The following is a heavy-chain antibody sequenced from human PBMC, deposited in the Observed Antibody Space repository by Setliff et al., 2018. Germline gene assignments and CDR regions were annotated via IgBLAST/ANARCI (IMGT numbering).Heavy chain of an antibody. CDR2: ISSYNGKT. D-gene: IGHD3-22*01. V-gene: IGHV1-18*01. CDR1: GYIFTSYG. J-gene: IGHJ3*02. Sequence: ASVKVSCKASGYIFTSYGISWVRQAPGQGLEWMGWISSYNGKTNYAQKLQGRVTMTTDTSTSTAYMELRSLRSDDTAVYYCARDLDYQYYYETSGRDAFDIGGLGTMVTVSS. CDR3: ARDLDYQYYYETSGRDAFDI.